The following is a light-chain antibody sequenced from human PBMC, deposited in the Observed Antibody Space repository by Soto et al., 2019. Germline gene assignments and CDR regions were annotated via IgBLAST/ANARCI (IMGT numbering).Light chain of an antibody. Sequence: QSALTQPASVSGSPGQSITISCTGTSSDVSAYNSVSGYQHHPGKGPKLLIYEVRNRPSGVSNRFSGSKSGNTASLTISGLQAEYEADYYCSSYTSSTGVFGTGTKVTVL. J-gene: IGLJ1*01. CDR1: SSDVSAYNS. CDR3: SSYTSSTGV. CDR2: EVR. V-gene: IGLV2-14*01.